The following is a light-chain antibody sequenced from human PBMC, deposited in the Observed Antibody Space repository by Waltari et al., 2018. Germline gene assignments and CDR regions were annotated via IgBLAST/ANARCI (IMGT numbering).Light chain of an antibody. CDR1: QDIRKN. V-gene: IGKV1-33*01. Sequence: DIQMTQSPSSLSASVGDRVTITCQASQDIRKNLNWFQQKPGKATQFLIFDASNSQAPVPSRFSGSGSGTDFALTISSLQPEDVGTYYCQQYASLPLTFGGGTRVEI. CDR2: DAS. CDR3: QQYASLPLT. J-gene: IGKJ4*01.